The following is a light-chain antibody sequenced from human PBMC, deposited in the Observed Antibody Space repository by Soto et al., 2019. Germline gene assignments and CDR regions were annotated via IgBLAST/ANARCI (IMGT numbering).Light chain of an antibody. CDR1: QSVGGD. CDR3: QQYYAWPRT. CDR2: GAV. Sequence: EIVMTQSPVTLSVSPGERATLSCRASQSVGGDLAWYQQIPGQAPRLLISGAVTRATGVAARFSGGGSGTEFTLTVDSLQSEDLAIYYCQQYYAWPRTFGQGTKLEI. J-gene: IGKJ2*01. V-gene: IGKV3-15*01.